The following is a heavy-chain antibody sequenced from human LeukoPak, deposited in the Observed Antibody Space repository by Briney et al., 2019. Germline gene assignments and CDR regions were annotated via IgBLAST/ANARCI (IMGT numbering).Heavy chain of an antibody. J-gene: IGHJ3*02. CDR3: ARDPYQDAFDI. V-gene: IGHV4-4*07. D-gene: IGHD2-2*01. CDR2: FYISGST. Sequence: KPSETLSLTCTGSGGSISSYYWSWIRQPAGKGLEWIGRFYISGSTNYNPSLKSRVTMSVDTSKNQFSLKLSSVTAADTAAYYCARDPYQDAFDIWGQGTLVTVSS. CDR1: GGSISSYY.